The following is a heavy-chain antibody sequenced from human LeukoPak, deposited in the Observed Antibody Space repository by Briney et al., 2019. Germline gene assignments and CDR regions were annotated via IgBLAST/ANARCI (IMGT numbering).Heavy chain of an antibody. V-gene: IGHV1-69*13. CDR1: GGTFSSYA. Sequence: ASVKVSCKASGGTFSSYAISWVRQAPGQGLEWMGGIIPIFGTANYAQKFQGRVTITADESTSTAYMELSSLRSEDTAVYYCASFHGSGSPNPFDPWGQGTLVTVSS. CDR3: ASFHGSGSPNPFDP. J-gene: IGHJ5*02. CDR2: IIPIFGTA. D-gene: IGHD3-10*01.